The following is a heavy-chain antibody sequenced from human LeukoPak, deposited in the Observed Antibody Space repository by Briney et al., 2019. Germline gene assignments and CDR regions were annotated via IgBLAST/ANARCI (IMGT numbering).Heavy chain of an antibody. V-gene: IGHV3-30*18. CDR3: AKAYGDYNFDY. Sequence: PGGSLRLSCTASGFTFSRYGMHCVRQAPGKGLEWVAVISYDGSDNYYADSVKGRFTISRDNSKNTLYLQMNSLRAEDTAVYYCAKAYGDYNFDYWGQGTLVTVSS. J-gene: IGHJ4*02. CDR2: ISYDGSDN. CDR1: GFTFSRYG. D-gene: IGHD4-17*01.